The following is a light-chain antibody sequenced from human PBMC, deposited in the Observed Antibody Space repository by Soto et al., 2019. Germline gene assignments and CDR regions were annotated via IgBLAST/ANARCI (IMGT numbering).Light chain of an antibody. Sequence: DIVMTQSPLSLPVTPGEPASISCRSSQSLLHSDGYNYLDWYLQKPGQSPQLLIYLGSDRASGVPDRCSGSGSGTDFTLNISRVEAEDVGVYYCMQSLQSPYTFGQGTTLEIK. V-gene: IGKV2-28*01. CDR3: MQSLQSPYT. J-gene: IGKJ2*01. CDR2: LGS. CDR1: QSLLHSDGYNY.